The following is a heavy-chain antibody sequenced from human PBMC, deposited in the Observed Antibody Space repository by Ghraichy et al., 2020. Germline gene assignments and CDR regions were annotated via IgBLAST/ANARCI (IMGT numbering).Heavy chain of an antibody. V-gene: IGHV3-74*01. CDR3: ARGGIPDY. CDR2: LNSDGSTT. CDR1: GFIFNNYW. Sequence: GSLRLSCAASGFIFNNYWMHWVRQAPGKGLVWVSRLNSDGSTTSYADSVKGRFTISRDNAKNTLYLQMNSLRAEDTAVYYCARGGIPDYWGQGTLVTVSS. J-gene: IGHJ4*02.